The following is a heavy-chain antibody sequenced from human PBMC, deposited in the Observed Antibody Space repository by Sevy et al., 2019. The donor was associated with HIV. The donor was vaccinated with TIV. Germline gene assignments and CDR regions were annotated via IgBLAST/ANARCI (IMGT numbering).Heavy chain of an antibody. Sequence: GGSLRLSCAASGFTFTLYAIQWVRQAPGKGLEWVALISYSGTNKYYADSVKGRFTISRDDSKNTAYLQMNNLRTDDTAVYYCARVAVEYCTDGCYHRFDYWGQGTQVTVSS. D-gene: IGHD2-8*01. CDR2: ISYSGTNK. V-gene: IGHV3-30-3*01. CDR1: GFTFTLYA. J-gene: IGHJ4*02. CDR3: ARVAVEYCTDGCYHRFDY.